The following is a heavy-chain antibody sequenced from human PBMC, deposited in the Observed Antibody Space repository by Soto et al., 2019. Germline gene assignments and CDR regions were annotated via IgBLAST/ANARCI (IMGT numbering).Heavy chain of an antibody. CDR3: ASQYGGSGSSSRVGSYYYGMDV. Sequence: QVQLVQSGAEVKKPGSSVKVSCKASGGTFSSYSISWVRQAPGQGLEWMGGIIPIFGTADYAQRFQGRVTITADESTSTAHMELGSLGSEDTAVHSCASQYGGSGSSSRVGSYYYGMDVWGQGTTVTVSS. D-gene: IGHD3-10*01. V-gene: IGHV1-69*12. CDR1: GGTFSSYS. J-gene: IGHJ6*02. CDR2: IIPIFGTA.